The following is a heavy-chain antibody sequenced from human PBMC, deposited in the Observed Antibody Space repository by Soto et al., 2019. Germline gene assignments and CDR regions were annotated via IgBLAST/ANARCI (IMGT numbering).Heavy chain of an antibody. D-gene: IGHD2-15*01. V-gene: IGHV3-72*01. CDR2: IKNKANSYTT. Sequence: EVQLVESGGGLAQPGGSLRLSCAASGFTFSDHYMDWVRQAPGKGLEWVGRIKNKANSYTTQYAASVNGRFTISRDDSRNSLFLQMDSRKTDDTAVYYCFRVRLGAPTPNFDYGGQGTLVTVSS. J-gene: IGHJ4*02. CDR3: FRVRLGAPTPNFDY. CDR1: GFTFSDHY.